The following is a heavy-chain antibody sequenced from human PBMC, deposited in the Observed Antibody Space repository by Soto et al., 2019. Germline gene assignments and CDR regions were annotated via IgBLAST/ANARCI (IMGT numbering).Heavy chain of an antibody. CDR1: GFTVSSNY. J-gene: IGHJ4*01. CDR3: ARARTVPYYFDY. V-gene: IGHV3-53*01. CDR2: IYSGGST. Sequence: GGSLRLSCAASGFTVSSNYMSWVRQAPGKGLEWVSVIYSGGSTYYADSVKGRFTISRDNSKNTLYLQMNSLRADDTSVYYCARARTVPYYFDYWGHGTLVTVSS. D-gene: IGHD2-2*01.